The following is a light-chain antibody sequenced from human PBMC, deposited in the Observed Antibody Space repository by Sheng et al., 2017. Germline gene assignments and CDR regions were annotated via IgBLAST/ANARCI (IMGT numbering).Light chain of an antibody. Sequence: EIVMTQSPATLSVSPGERATLSCRASQSVSSNLGWYQQKPGQAPRLLIYGASTRATGIPARFSGSGSGTEFTLTISSLQSEDFAVYFCQQYNNWPQTFGQGTKLE. J-gene: IGKJ2*01. CDR3: QQYNNWPQT. CDR2: GAS. V-gene: IGKV3-15*01. CDR1: QSVSSN.